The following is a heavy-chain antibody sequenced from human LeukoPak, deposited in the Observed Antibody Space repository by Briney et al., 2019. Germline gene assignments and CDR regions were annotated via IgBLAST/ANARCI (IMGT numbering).Heavy chain of an antibody. CDR2: IYSSGNS. CDR3: ARGAMISKPGGV. D-gene: IGHD3/OR15-3a*01. V-gene: IGHV4-39*01. CDR1: GVSINSRDYY. J-gene: IGHJ4*02. Sequence: PSETLSLTCSVSGVSINSRDYYWNWVRQAPGKALEWIGSIYSSGNSYFGPSFQSRAAISVDTSKNYLSLTLTSLTAADTALYFCARGAMISKPGGVWGQGTLVTVSS.